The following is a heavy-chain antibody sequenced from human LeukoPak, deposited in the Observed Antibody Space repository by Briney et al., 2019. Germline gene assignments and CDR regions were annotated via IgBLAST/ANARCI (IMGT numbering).Heavy chain of an antibody. V-gene: IGHV3-23*01. Sequence: GGSLRLSCAASGFTFSSYAMSWVRQAPGKGLEWVSAISGSGGSTYYADSVKGRFTNSRDNSKNTLYLQMNSLRAEDTAVYYCAKTRRRRLGELSSTPPLDYWGQGTLVTVSS. CDR3: AKTRRRRLGELSSTPPLDY. D-gene: IGHD3-16*02. CDR2: ISGSGGST. J-gene: IGHJ4*02. CDR1: GFTFSSYA.